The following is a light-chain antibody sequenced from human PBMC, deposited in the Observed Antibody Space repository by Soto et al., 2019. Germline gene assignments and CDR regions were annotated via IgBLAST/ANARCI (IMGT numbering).Light chain of an antibody. J-gene: IGLJ1*01. CDR2: EVS. CDR1: ISDVGGYNY. CDR3: SSYTSSSTRV. V-gene: IGLV2-14*01. Sequence: QGSLTQPDSVSESPGQSITISCTGTISDVGGYNYVSWYQQHPGKAPKLLIYEVSNRPSGVSNRFSGSKSGNTASLIISGLQAEDEADYSCSSYTSSSTRVFGTGTKVTVL.